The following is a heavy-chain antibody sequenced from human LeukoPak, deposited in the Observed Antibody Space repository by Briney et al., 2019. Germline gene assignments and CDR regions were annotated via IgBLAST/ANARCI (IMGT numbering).Heavy chain of an antibody. J-gene: IGHJ5*02. D-gene: IGHD6-13*01. CDR3: ARDRGGSSWYNWFDP. Sequence: SVKVSCKASGGTFSSYAINWVRQAPGQGLEWMGGIIPIFGTANYAQKFQGRVTITTDESTSTAYMELSSLRSEDTAVYYCARDRGGSSWYNWFDPWGQGALVTVSS. CDR2: IIPIFGTA. V-gene: IGHV1-69*05. CDR1: GGTFSSYA.